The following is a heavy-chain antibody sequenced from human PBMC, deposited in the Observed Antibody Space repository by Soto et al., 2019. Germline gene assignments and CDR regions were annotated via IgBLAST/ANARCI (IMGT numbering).Heavy chain of an antibody. Sequence: GGSLRLSCAASGFTFSSYAMSWVRQAPGKGLEWVSAISGSGGSTYYADSVKGRFTISRDNSKNTLYLQMNSLRAEDTAVYYCAKDGRPKAKLGPHPYHYWGQGTLVTVSS. CDR3: AKDGRPKAKLGPHPYHY. V-gene: IGHV3-23*01. CDR1: GFTFSSYA. D-gene: IGHD7-27*01. CDR2: ISGSGGST. J-gene: IGHJ4*02.